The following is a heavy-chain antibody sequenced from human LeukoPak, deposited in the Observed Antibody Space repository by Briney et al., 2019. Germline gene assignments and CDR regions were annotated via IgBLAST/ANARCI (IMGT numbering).Heavy chain of an antibody. J-gene: IGHJ4*02. Sequence: GGSLRLSCAASGFTFSGYWMHWVRHAPGKGLVWVSRINNDGGSTRYADSVQGRFTISRDNAKNTRYLQMNSLRAEDTAVYYCASLSDTAMVRLDYWGQGTLGTVSS. D-gene: IGHD5-18*01. CDR3: ASLSDTAMVRLDY. CDR2: INNDGGST. V-gene: IGHV3-74*01. CDR1: GFTFSGYW.